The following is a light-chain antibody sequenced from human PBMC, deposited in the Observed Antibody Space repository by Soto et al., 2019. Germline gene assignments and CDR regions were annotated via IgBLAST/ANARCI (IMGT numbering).Light chain of an antibody. Sequence: EIVMTQSPATLSVSPGERATLSCRASQSVSSNLAWYQQKPGQAPRLLIYGASTRAPGIPARFSGSESGTEFTLTISSLQSEDFAVYYCQQYNNWPGTFGQGTK. V-gene: IGKV3-15*01. CDR2: GAS. J-gene: IGKJ1*01. CDR1: QSVSSN. CDR3: QQYNNWPGT.